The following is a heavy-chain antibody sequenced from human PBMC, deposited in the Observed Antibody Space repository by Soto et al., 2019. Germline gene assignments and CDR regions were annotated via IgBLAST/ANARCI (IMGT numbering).Heavy chain of an antibody. D-gene: IGHD2-15*01. Sequence: PSETLSLTCTVSGGSVSSGSYYWSWIRLPPGKRLEWIGSVYHRGTSHYNPSLKSRVTMSVDRSRNQFSLNLRSVTAADTAVYYCARTLDLGGSAGTNWFDPWGQGTLVTVSS. CDR3: ARTLDLGGSAGTNWFDP. J-gene: IGHJ5*02. CDR2: VYHRGTS. V-gene: IGHV4-30-2*01. CDR1: GGSVSSGSYY.